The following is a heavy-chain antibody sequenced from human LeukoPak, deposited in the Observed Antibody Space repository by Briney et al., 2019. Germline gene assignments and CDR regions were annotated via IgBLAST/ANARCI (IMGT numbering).Heavy chain of an antibody. CDR1: GFTFSSYA. Sequence: GASLRLSCAASGFTFSSYAMSWVRQAPGKGLEWVSAISGSGGSTYYADSVKGRFTISRDNSKNTLYLQMNSLRAEDTTVYYCANEAYYYDSSGYYYFDYWGQGTLVTVPS. CDR3: ANEAYYYDSSGYYYFDY. D-gene: IGHD3-22*01. CDR2: ISGSGGST. V-gene: IGHV3-23*01. J-gene: IGHJ4*02.